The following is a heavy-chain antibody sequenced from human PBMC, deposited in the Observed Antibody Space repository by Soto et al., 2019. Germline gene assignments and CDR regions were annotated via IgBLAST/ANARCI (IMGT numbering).Heavy chain of an antibody. CDR3: ARIERYSTYEYFDF. Sequence: SGPTLVNPTETLTLTCTVSGFSLSHIRVGVGWIRQPPGKALEWLAHVFSNDAKSYSPSLKGTLTISRDTFRSQVVLTMTNVDPVDTATYFCARIERYSTYEYFDFWGQGTLVTVSS. CDR2: VFSNDAK. J-gene: IGHJ4*02. CDR1: GFSLSHIRVG. V-gene: IGHV2-26*01. D-gene: IGHD5-12*01.